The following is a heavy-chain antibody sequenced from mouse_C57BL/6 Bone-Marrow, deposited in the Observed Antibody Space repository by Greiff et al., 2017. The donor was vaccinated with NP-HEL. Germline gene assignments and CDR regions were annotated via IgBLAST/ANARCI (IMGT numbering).Heavy chain of an antibody. CDR1: GYTFTDYY. Sequence: LVKPGASVKMSCKASGYTFTDYYMNWVKQSHGKSLEWIGVINPYNGGTSYNQKFKGKATLTVDKSSSTAYMELNSLTSEDSAVYYCARMVTTGYYYAMDYWGQGTSVTVSS. D-gene: IGHD2-2*01. V-gene: IGHV1-19*01. J-gene: IGHJ4*01. CDR2: INPYNGGT. CDR3: ARMVTTGYYYAMDY.